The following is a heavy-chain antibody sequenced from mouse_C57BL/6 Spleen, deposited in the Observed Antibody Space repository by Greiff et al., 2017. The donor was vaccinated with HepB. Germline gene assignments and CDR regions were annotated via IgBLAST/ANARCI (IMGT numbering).Heavy chain of an antibody. J-gene: IGHJ2*01. D-gene: IGHD2-4*01. CDR3: ARSAVYYDYDGTGDYFDY. CDR2: IDPEDGET. CDR1: GFNIKDYY. V-gene: IGHV14-2*01. Sequence: VQLQQSGAELVEPGASVKLSCTASGFNIKDYYMHWVKQRTEQGLEWIGRIDPEDGETKYAPKFQGKATITADTSSNTAYLQLSSLTSEDTAVYYCARSAVYYDYDGTGDYFDYWGQGTTLTVSS.